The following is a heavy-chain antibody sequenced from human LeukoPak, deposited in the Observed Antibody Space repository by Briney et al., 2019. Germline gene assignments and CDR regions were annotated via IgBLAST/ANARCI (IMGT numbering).Heavy chain of an antibody. Sequence: GGSLTLSCVASGFTFSTFWIAWVRQAPGQGLEWVANMKQDGSAKHYVDSVKGRFTISRDNAKNSLYLQMNSLRAEDTAVYYCARHVDGNLDYWGQGTLVTVSS. CDR1: GFTFSTFW. J-gene: IGHJ4*02. CDR3: ARHVDGNLDY. D-gene: IGHD1-14*01. V-gene: IGHV3-7*01. CDR2: MKQDGSAK.